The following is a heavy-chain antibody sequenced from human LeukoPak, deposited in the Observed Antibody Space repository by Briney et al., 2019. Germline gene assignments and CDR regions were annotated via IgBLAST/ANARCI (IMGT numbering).Heavy chain of an antibody. Sequence: QPGGSLRLSCAASGFTFSRFGMHWVRQVPGKGLEWVAFMRNDGNNKYYADSVKGRFTISRDISKNTLYLQMNSLRVEDTAVYYCAKDPGGGRLDPWGQGTLVTVSS. D-gene: IGHD3-16*01. J-gene: IGHJ5*02. CDR1: GFTFSRFG. CDR2: MRNDGNNK. CDR3: AKDPGGGRLDP. V-gene: IGHV3-30*02.